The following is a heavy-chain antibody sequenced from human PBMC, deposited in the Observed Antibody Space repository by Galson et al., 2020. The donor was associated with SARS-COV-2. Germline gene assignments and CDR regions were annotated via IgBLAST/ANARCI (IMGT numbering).Heavy chain of an antibody. D-gene: IGHD6-6*01. CDR2: ISTAGDT. Sequence: GGSLRLSCAASGFTFSSYDMHWVRQATGKGLEWVSAISTAGDTYYPGSVKGRFTISRENAKNSLYLQMNSLRAGDTAVYYCARGLSARHGYYYYYYMDVWGKGTTVTVSS. J-gene: IGHJ6*03. V-gene: IGHV3-13*01. CDR3: ARGLSARHGYYYYYYMDV. CDR1: GFTFSSYD.